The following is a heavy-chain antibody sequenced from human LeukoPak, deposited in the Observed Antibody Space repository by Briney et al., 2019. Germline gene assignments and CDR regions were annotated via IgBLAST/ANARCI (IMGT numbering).Heavy chain of an antibody. Sequence: PGGSLRLSCAASGFTFSSYAMNWVRQAPGKGLEWVSVIYSGGSTYYADSVKGRFTISRDNSKNTLYLQMNSLRAEDTAVYYCASEGLYYYDSSGYFAWGQGTLVTVSS. V-gene: IGHV3-66*01. CDR3: ASEGLYYYDSSGYFA. D-gene: IGHD3-22*01. CDR1: GFTFSSYA. J-gene: IGHJ5*02. CDR2: IYSGGST.